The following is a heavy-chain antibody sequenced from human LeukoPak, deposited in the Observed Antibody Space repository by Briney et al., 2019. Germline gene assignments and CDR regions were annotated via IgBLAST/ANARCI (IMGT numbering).Heavy chain of an antibody. V-gene: IGHV3-74*01. CDR1: GFTFGSPW. D-gene: IGHD3-16*02. CDR3: ARGTAGYHSSYFDY. CDR2: INSDGSAT. J-gene: IGHJ4*02. Sequence: RGSLRLSCAAYGFTFGSPWMHWVRQAPGKGLVWVSRINSDGSATAYADSVKGRFTIPRDNAENTLYLQMNSLRAEDTAVYYCARGTAGYHSSYFDYWGQGTLVTVSS.